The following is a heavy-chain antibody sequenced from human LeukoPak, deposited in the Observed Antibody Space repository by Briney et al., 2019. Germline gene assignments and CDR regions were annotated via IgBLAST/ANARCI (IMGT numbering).Heavy chain of an antibody. CDR2: IKSDGSST. CDR1: GFTFSSYA. V-gene: IGHV3-74*01. Sequence: GGSLRLSCAASGFTFSSYAMSWVRQAPGKGLVWVSRIKSDGSSTTYADSVKGRFTISRDNAKNTLYLQMSSLRAEDTAMYYCARDDLYYDTSDYYYASYFQHWGQGTLVTVSS. J-gene: IGHJ1*01. D-gene: IGHD3-22*01. CDR3: ARDDLYYDTSDYYYASYFQH.